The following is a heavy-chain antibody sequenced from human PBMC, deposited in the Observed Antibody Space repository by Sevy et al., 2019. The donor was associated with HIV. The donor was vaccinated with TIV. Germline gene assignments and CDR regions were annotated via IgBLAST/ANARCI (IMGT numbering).Heavy chain of an antibody. CDR1: GYTFTGYY. Sequence: ASVKVSCKASGYTFTGYYMHWVRQAPGQGLQWMGWINPDSGGPNYAPEFQGRVTLTRDTSISTAYMELSRLKSDDTAVYYCVRDDRDGYFEYWGQGTLVTVSS. V-gene: IGHV1-2*02. J-gene: IGHJ4*02. CDR3: VRDDRDGYFEY. CDR2: INPDSGGP.